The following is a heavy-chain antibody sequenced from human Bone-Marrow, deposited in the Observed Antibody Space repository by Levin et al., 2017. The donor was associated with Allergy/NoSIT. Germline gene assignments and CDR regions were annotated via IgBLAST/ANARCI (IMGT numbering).Heavy chain of an antibody. CDR3: ARENEGEPTTDATFNWFDP. V-gene: IGHV4-39*07. J-gene: IGHJ5*02. Sequence: SQTLSLTCAVSGGSIRTTNSYWSWIRQPPGEGLEWIGSIFYRGTTYYSLSLKSRVAISFDTSKNQFSLKLTSVTAADTAVYYCARENEGEPTTDATFNWFDPWGQGSPVTISS. D-gene: IGHD1-14*01. CDR2: IFYRGTT. CDR1: GGSIRTTNSY.